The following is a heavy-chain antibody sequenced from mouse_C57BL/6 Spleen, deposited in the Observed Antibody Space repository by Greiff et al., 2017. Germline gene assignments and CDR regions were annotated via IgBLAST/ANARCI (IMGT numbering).Heavy chain of an antibody. D-gene: IGHD2-1*01. CDR3: AREGIYYGNYEGSWYFDV. CDR1: GFTFSSYA. J-gene: IGHJ1*03. Sequence: EVQVVESGGGLVKPGGSLKLSCAASGFTFSSYAMSWVRQTPEQRLEWVATISAGGSYTNYPDHVKGRFTISRDNATNNLYLQMSNLKSEDTAMYYCAREGIYYGNYEGSWYFDVWGTGTTVTVSS. V-gene: IGHV5-4*01. CDR2: ISAGGSYT.